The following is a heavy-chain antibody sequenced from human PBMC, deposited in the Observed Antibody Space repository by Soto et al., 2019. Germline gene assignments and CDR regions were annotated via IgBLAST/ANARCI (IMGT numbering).Heavy chain of an antibody. CDR3: ARSHPYYDFWSGYSFDY. V-gene: IGHV1-69*01. CDR1: GGTFGSYA. Sequence: QVQLVQSGAEVKKPGSSVKVSCKASGGTFGSYAISWVRQAPGQGLEWMGGIIPIFGTANYAQKFQGRVTITADESTSTAYMELSSLRSEDTAVYYCARSHPYYDFWSGYSFDYWGQGTLVTVSS. CDR2: IIPIFGTA. J-gene: IGHJ4*02. D-gene: IGHD3-3*01.